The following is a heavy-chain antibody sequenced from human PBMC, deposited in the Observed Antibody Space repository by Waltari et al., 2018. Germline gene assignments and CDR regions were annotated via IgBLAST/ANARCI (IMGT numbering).Heavy chain of an antibody. J-gene: IGHJ6*02. CDR1: GYSISSGYY. D-gene: IGHD3-16*02. CDR3: ARHYRRLYYYGMDV. V-gene: IGHV4-38-2*01. CDR2: IYHSGST. Sequence: QVQLQESGPGLVKPSETLSLTCAVSGYSISSGYYWGWIRQPPGKGLEWIVSIYHSGSTYYNPSLKSRVTISVDTSKNQFSLKLSSVTAADTAVYYCARHYRRLYYYGMDVWGQGTTVTVSS.